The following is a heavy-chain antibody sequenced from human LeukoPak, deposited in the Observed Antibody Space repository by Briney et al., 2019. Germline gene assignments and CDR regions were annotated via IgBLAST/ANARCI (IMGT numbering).Heavy chain of an antibody. CDR2: IIPIFGTA. D-gene: IGHD6-6*01. CDR1: GGTLSSYA. Sequence: ASVKVSCKASGGTLSSYAISWVRQAPGQGLEWMGGIIPIFGTANYAQKFQGRVTITADESTSTAYMELSSLRSEDTAVYYCARGRVEYSGSSVDYWGQGTLVTVSS. J-gene: IGHJ4*02. V-gene: IGHV1-69*13. CDR3: ARGRVEYSGSSVDY.